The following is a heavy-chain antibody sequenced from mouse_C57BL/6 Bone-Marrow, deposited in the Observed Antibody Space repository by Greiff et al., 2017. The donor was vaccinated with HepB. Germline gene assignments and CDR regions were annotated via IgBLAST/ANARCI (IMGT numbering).Heavy chain of an antibody. D-gene: IGHD1-1*01. CDR1: GYTFTSYW. CDR2: IDPSDSYT. CDR3: AASNYYGSSSFAY. Sequence: QVQLQQPGAELVRPGPSVKLSCKASGYTFTSYWMHWVKQRPGQGLEWIGVIDPSDSYTNYNQKFKGKATLTVDTSSSTAYMQLSSLTSEDSAVYYCAASNYYGSSSFAYWGQGTLVTVSA. J-gene: IGHJ3*01. V-gene: IGHV1-59*01.